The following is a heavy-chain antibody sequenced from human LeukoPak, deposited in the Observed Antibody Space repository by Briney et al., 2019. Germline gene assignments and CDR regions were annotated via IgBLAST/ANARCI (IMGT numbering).Heavy chain of an antibody. CDR3: AGRDANVNIVPTLFPFDY. V-gene: IGHV3-7*01. CDR1: GFTFSSYW. CDR2: IKQDGSEK. D-gene: IGHD5-12*01. J-gene: IGHJ4*02. Sequence: GGSLSLSCAASGFTFSSYWMSWVRQAPGKGLEWVANIKQDGSEKYYVDSVKGRFTISRDNAKNSLYLQMNSLRAEDTAVYYCAGRDANVNIVPTLFPFDYWGQGTLVTVSS.